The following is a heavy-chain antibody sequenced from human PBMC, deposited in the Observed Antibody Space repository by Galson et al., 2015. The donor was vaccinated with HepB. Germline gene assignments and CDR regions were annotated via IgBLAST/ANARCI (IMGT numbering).Heavy chain of an antibody. D-gene: IGHD6-19*01. Sequence: SLRLSCAASGFTFSNYGMHWVRQAPGKGLEWVAVISYDGSKKYYADSVKGRFTISRDNSKNTVYLQMNNLRADDTAVYYCAKDVSVAAFDYWGQGTLVTVSS. J-gene: IGHJ4*02. CDR1: GFTFSNYG. CDR2: ISYDGSKK. V-gene: IGHV3-30*18. CDR3: AKDVSVAAFDY.